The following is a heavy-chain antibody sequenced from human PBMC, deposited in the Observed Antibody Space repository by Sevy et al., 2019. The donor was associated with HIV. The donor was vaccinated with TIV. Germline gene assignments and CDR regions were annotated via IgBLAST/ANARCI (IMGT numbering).Heavy chain of an antibody. CDR1: GFTFSNAW. V-gene: IGHV3-15*01. D-gene: IGHD2-15*01. J-gene: IGHJ3*02. CDR2: IKSKSDAGTT. CDR3: TTSAVYCSDTVCFYSTIDGPNPDAFDI. Sequence: GGSLRLSCAASGFTFSNAWMSWVRQAPGKGPEWVGRIKSKSDAGTTDYAAPVKGRFTISRDDSKATLYLQMNSLKIEDTAVYYCTTSAVYCSDTVCFYSTIDGPNPDAFDIWGQGTMVTVSS.